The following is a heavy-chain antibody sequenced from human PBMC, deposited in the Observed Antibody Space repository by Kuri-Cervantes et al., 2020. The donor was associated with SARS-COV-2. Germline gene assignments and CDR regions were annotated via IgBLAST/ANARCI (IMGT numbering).Heavy chain of an antibody. D-gene: IGHD2/OR15-2a*01. J-gene: IGHJ4*02. CDR3: ARGAID. Sequence: GSLRLSCAASGLTFSHAWMTWVRQAPGKGLEWVGYIYYNGSTYYNPSLRSRVIVSVDRSKNQFSLNLNSVTAADTALYYCARGAIDWGQGTLVTVSS. CDR2: IYYNGST. CDR1: GLTFSHAW. V-gene: IGHV4-4*02.